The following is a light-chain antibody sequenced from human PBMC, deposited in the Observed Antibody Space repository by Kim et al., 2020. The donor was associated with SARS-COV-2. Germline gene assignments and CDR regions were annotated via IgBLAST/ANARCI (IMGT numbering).Light chain of an antibody. J-gene: IGKJ4*01. CDR3: QQAYSFPPT. Sequence: ASVGDRVTITCRASQRLSKWLAWYQQKPGKAPKLLIYATSSLQSGVPSRFSGSGPGTDFTLTISSVQPEDSATYYCQQAYSFPPTFGGGTKVDIK. CDR2: ATS. V-gene: IGKV1-12*01. CDR1: QRLSKW.